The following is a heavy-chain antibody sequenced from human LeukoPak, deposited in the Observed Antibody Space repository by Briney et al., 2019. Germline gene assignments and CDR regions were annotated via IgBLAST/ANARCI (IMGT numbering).Heavy chain of an antibody. CDR1: GFIVSNDW. V-gene: IGHV3-7*01. Sequence: GGSLRLSCAASGFIVSNDWMSWVREAPGKGVEGGDNIKQDGSEKYYVVSIKGQFPISSDNAKNSLYLQMSSLRAEDTAVYYCARGVIIRGRLDPWGQGTLVTVSS. CDR2: IKQDGSEK. D-gene: IGHD3-16*02. CDR3: ARGVIIRGRLDP. J-gene: IGHJ5*02.